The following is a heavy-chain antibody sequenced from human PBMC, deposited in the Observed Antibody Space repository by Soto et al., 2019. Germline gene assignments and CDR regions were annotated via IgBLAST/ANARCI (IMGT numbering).Heavy chain of an antibody. Sequence: LRLSCAASGLTFSSYAMSWIRQPPGKGLEWIGYIYHSGSTYYNPSLKSRVTISVDRSKNQFSLKLSSVTAADTAVYYCARGCSNRGSYYFDYWGQGTPVTVSS. CDR1: GLTFSSYA. CDR3: ARGCSNRGSYYFDY. D-gene: IGHD6-13*01. J-gene: IGHJ4*02. V-gene: IGHV4-30-2*01. CDR2: IYHSGST.